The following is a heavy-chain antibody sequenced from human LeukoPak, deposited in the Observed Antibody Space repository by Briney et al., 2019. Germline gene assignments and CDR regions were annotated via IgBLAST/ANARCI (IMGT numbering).Heavy chain of an antibody. CDR1: GYTFTTYD. Sequence: SVKVSCKASGYTFTTYDINWVRQAPGQGLEWMGGVIPIFGTANYAQKFQGRVTITADESTSTAYMELSSLRSEDTAVYYCARNFDAFDIWGQGTMVTVSS. J-gene: IGHJ3*02. CDR3: ARNFDAFDI. CDR2: VIPIFGTA. V-gene: IGHV1-69*13.